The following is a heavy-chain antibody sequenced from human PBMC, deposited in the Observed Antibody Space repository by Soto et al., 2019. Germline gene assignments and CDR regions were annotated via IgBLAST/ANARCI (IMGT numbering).Heavy chain of an antibody. CDR3: AASSPRYYYDSSAV. CDR2: IVVGSGNT. J-gene: IGHJ6*02. V-gene: IGHV1-58*01. CDR1: GFTFTSSA. Sequence: SVKVSFKASGFTFTSSAVQWVRQARGQRLEWIGWIVVGSGNTNYAQKFQERVTITRDMSTSTAYMELSSLRSEDTAVYYCAASSPRYYYDSSAVWGQGTTVTVSS. D-gene: IGHD3-22*01.